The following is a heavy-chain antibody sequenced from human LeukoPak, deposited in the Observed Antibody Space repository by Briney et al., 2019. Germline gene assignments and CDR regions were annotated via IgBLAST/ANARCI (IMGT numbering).Heavy chain of an antibody. Sequence: GGSLRLSCAASGFTFDDYAMHWVRQAPGKGLEWVSGISWNSGSIGYADSVKGRFTISRDNAKNSLYLQMNSLRAEDTALYYCAKDRGERCGRGPWRWYFDYWGQGTLVTVSS. V-gene: IGHV3-9*01. J-gene: IGHJ4*02. CDR2: ISWNSGSI. D-gene: IGHD2-15*01. CDR3: AKDRGERCGRGPWRWYFDY. CDR1: GFTFDDYA.